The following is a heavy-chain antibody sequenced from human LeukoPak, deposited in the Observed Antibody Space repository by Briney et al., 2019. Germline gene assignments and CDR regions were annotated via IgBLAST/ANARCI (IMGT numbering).Heavy chain of an antibody. Sequence: PGGSLRLSCTASGSTFSSYAMSWVRQAPGKGLEWVSAITGSGGSTYYADSVKGRFTISRDNSRNTLYLQMNSLRAEDTAVYYCAKDSSLSRVYYFDYWGQGTLVTVSS. CDR1: GSTFSSYA. V-gene: IGHV3-23*01. CDR2: ITGSGGST. D-gene: IGHD6-6*01. J-gene: IGHJ4*02. CDR3: AKDSSLSRVYYFDY.